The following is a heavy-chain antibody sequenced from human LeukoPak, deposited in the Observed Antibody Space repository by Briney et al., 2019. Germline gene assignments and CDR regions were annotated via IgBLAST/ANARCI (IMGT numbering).Heavy chain of an antibody. V-gene: IGHV3-33*01. J-gene: IGHJ4*02. Sequence: GGSLRLSCAASGFTFSSYGMHWVRQAPGKGLEWVAVIWYDGSNKYYADSVKGRFTIPRDNSKNTLYLQMNSLRAEDTAVYYCARSPYYYGSGSYYLPLYWGQGTLVTVSS. CDR1: GFTFSSYG. CDR3: ARSPYYYGSGSYYLPLY. CDR2: IWYDGSNK. D-gene: IGHD3-10*01.